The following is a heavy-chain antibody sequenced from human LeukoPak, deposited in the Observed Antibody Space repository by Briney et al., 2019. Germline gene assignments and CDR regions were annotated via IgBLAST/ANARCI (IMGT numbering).Heavy chain of an antibody. V-gene: IGHV4-61*08. CDR2: IYTSGST. CDR3: ARSEWYIALDY. Sequence: PSETLSLTCTVSGGSISSGGYYWSWIRQHPGKGLEWIGYIYTSGSTNYNPSLKSRVTISVDTSKNQFSLKLSSVTAADTAVYYCARSEWYIALDYWGQGTLVTVSS. D-gene: IGHD3-3*01. J-gene: IGHJ4*02. CDR1: GGSISSGGYY.